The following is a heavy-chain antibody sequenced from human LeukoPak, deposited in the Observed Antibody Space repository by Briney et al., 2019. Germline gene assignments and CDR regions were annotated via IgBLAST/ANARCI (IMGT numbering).Heavy chain of an antibody. J-gene: IGHJ4*02. V-gene: IGHV3-53*01. CDR3: SGSSWYGYFDY. CDR1: GFTVSSKY. Sequence: PGGSLRLSCAASGFTVSSKYISWVRQAPGKGLEWVSVIYSGGNTDYGDSVKGQFTISRDNSKNTLYLQMNSLRAEDTAVYYCSGSSWYGYFDYWGQGTLVTVSS. D-gene: IGHD6-13*01. CDR2: IYSGGNT.